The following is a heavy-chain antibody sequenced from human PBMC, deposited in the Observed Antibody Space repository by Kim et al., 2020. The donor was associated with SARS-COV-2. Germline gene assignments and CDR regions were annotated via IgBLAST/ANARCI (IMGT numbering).Heavy chain of an antibody. Sequence: DSVKGRFTISRDNSKNTLYLQMNSLRAEDTAVYYCAKGRYSSSAGWFDPWGQGTLVTVSS. D-gene: IGHD6-6*01. J-gene: IGHJ5*02. V-gene: IGHV3-23*01. CDR3: AKGRYSSSAGWFDP.